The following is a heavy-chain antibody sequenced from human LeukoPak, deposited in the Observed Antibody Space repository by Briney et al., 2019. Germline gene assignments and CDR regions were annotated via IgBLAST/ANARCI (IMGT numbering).Heavy chain of an antibody. Sequence: SETLSLTCTVSGGSISSYYCSWIRQPAGKGLEWIGRIYTSGSTNYNPSLKSRVTMSVDMSKNQFSLKLSSVTAADTAVYYCARQGSYGDYMLVDFWGQGTRVTVSS. D-gene: IGHD4-17*01. CDR3: ARQGSYGDYMLVDF. CDR1: GGSISSYY. V-gene: IGHV4-4*07. CDR2: IYTSGST. J-gene: IGHJ4*02.